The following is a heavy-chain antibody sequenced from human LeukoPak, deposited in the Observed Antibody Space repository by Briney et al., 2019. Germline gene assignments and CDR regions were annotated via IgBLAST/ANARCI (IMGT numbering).Heavy chain of an antibody. Sequence: SETLSLTCAVYGGSFSGYYWSWIRQPPGKGLEWIGEINHSGSTNYNPSLKSRVTISVDTSKNQFSLKLSSVTAADTAVYYCARGQIGSGSPRGRYFDYWGQGTLVTVSS. J-gene: IGHJ4*02. V-gene: IGHV4-34*01. CDR3: ARGQIGSGSPRGRYFDY. CDR1: GGSFSGYY. CDR2: INHSGST. D-gene: IGHD3-10*01.